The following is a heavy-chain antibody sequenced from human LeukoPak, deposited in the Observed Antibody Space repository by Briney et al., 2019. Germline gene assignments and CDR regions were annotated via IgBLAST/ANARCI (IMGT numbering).Heavy chain of an antibody. J-gene: IGHJ6*02. CDR2: ISYDGSNK. D-gene: IGHD2-21*02. CDR1: GISLSNYA. Sequence: GGSLRLSCVVSGISLSNYAMTWVRQAPGKGLEWVAVISYDGSNKYYADSVKGRFTISRDNSKNTLYLQMNSLRAEDTAVYYCAKNVVTAIGYGMDVWGQGTTVTVSS. CDR3: AKNVVTAIGYGMDV. V-gene: IGHV3-30*18.